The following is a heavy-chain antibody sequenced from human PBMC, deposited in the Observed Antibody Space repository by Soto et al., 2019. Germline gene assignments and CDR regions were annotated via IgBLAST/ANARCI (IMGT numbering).Heavy chain of an antibody. D-gene: IGHD5-12*01. V-gene: IGHV4-39*01. CDR2: IYYSGST. CDR3: ARSHVGYSGYDYFDY. CDR1: GGSISSSSYY. J-gene: IGHJ4*02. Sequence: SETLSLTCTVSGGSISSSSYYWGWIRQPPGKGLEWIGSIYYSGSTYYNPSLKSRVTISVDTSKNQFSLKLSSVTAADTAVYYCARSHVGYSGYDYFDYWGQGTLVTVSS.